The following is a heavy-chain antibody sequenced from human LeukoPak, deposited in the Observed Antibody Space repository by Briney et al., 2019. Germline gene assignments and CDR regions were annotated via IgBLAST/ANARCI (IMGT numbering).Heavy chain of an antibody. V-gene: IGHV4-38-2*02. J-gene: IGHJ4*02. CDR1: NYSISRGYF. D-gene: IGHD4-17*01. Sequence: SETLSLTCNVSNYSISRGYFWGWVRQPPGKGLEWIGSIFHSGSTYYNPSLKSRVTVSVDTSKNQFSLKLNSVTAADTAVYYCARASHDYGDYSHFDYWGQGTLVTVSS. CDR2: IFHSGST. CDR3: ARASHDYGDYSHFDY.